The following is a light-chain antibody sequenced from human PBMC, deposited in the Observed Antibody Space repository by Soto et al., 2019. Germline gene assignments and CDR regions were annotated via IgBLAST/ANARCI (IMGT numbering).Light chain of an antibody. CDR1: QSVSSN. Sequence: EIVMTQSPATLSVSPGERATLSCRASQSVSSNLAWYQQKPGQAPRLLIYGASTRATGIPARFSCSGSGTEFTLTISSLQSEDFAVYYCQQYNNWPLTFGGWTKVEIK. CDR3: QQYNNWPLT. J-gene: IGKJ4*01. V-gene: IGKV3-15*01. CDR2: GAS.